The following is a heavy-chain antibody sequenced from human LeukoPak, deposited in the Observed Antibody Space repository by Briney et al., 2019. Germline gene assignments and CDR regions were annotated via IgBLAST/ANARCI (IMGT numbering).Heavy chain of an antibody. V-gene: IGHV3-48*02. CDR1: GSTFSIYS. CDR2: ISGSSSTI. Sequence: GGSLRLSCAASGSTFSIYSMNWVRQAPGKGLEWVSYISGSSSTIYYADSVKGRFTISRDNAKNSLYLQMNSLRDEGTAVYYCARGGDSYGPFDYWGQGTLVTVSS. CDR3: ARGGDSYGPFDY. D-gene: IGHD5-18*01. J-gene: IGHJ4*02.